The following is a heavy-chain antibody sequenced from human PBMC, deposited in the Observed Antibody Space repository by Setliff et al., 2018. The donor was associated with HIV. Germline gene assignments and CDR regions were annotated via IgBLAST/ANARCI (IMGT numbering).Heavy chain of an antibody. Sequence: ASVKVSCKVSGYSFTDYYMHWVQQAPGNGLEWMGLVDPENGETIYAEKFQGRVTITADTSTDTAYMELSSLRSEDTAPYYCATGTIEGLTRYYYYYMDVWGKGTTVTVSS. D-gene: IGHD1-26*01. J-gene: IGHJ6*03. CDR3: ATGTIEGLTRYYYYYMDV. CDR1: GYSFTDYY. V-gene: IGHV1-69-2*01. CDR2: VDPENGET.